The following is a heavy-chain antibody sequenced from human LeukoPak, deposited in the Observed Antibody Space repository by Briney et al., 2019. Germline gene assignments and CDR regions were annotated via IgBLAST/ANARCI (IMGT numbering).Heavy chain of an antibody. V-gene: IGHV1-46*01. J-gene: IGHJ3*02. CDR3: ARDDYGGNSHDAFDI. D-gene: IGHD4-23*01. Sequence: ASVKVSCKASGYTFTSYYIHWVRQAPGQGLEWMGIINPSSGSTSYAQKFQGRVTMTRNTSTSTAYMELSSLGSEDTAVYYCARDDYGGNSHDAFDIWGQGTVVTVSS. CDR2: INPSSGST. CDR1: GYTFTSYY.